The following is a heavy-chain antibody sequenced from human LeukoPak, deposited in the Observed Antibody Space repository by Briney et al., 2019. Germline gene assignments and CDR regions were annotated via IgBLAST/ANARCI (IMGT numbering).Heavy chain of an antibody. CDR3: ARDREHSYAYDLDH. CDR2: NNVAGNS. Sequence: SETLSLTCTVSGGFIHTYNWIWIRQPAGKGLEWVGRNNVAGNSYYNPSLKGRVSISVDRPNNRFSLELTSVTAADTAVYYCARDREHSYAYDLDHCGQGILVTVSS. D-gene: IGHD5-18*01. CDR1: GGFIHTYN. J-gene: IGHJ4*02. V-gene: IGHV4-4*07.